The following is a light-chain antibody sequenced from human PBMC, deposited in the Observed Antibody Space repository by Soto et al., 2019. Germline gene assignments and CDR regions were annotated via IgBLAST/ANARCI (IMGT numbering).Light chain of an antibody. CDR3: VAWDDSLSGPGV. Sequence: QLVLTQPPSASGTPGQRVTISCSGSSSNIGSNYVYWYQHLPGTAPKLLIYNNNQRPSGVPDRFSGSKSGTSASLAISGLRSEDEADYYCVAWDDSLSGPGVFGGGTKVTVL. CDR2: NNN. J-gene: IGLJ2*01. CDR1: SSNIGSNY. V-gene: IGLV1-47*02.